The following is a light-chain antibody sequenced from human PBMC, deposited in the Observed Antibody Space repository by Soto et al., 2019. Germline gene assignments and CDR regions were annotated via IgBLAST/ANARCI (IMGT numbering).Light chain of an antibody. J-gene: IGKJ1*01. Sequence: DIQMTQSPSTLSASVGDRVTITFRASQSISSWLAWYQQKPGKAPKLLIYKASSLESGVPSRFSGSGSGTEFTLSITSLQPDDFATYYCQQCFWHWTFGQGTKVDIK. V-gene: IGKV1-5*03. CDR3: QQCFWHWT. CDR1: QSISSW. CDR2: KAS.